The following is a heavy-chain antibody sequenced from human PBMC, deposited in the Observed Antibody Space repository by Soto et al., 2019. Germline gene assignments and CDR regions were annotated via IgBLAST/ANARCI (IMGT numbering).Heavy chain of an antibody. CDR3: AKDQYLRVIPKYYYGSGSRYYMDV. Sequence: HPGGSLRLSCAASGFTFSSYAMSWVRQAPGKGLEWVSAISGSGGSTYYADSVKGRFTISRDNSKNTLYLQMNSLRAEDTAVYYCAKDQYLRVIPKYYYGSGSRYYMDVWGKGTTVTVSS. CDR2: ISGSGGST. CDR1: GFTFSSYA. V-gene: IGHV3-23*01. D-gene: IGHD3-10*01. J-gene: IGHJ6*03.